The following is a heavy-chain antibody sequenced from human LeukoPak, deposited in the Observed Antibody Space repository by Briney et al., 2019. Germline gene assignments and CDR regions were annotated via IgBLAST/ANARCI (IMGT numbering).Heavy chain of an antibody. Sequence: GGSLRLSCAASGFTFDDYAMHWVRQAPGKGLEWVSGISWNSGSIGYADSVKGRFTISRDNSKNTLYLQMNSLRAEDTAVYYCAKGVRYCSGGSCYCPFDYWGQGTLVTVSS. J-gene: IGHJ4*02. CDR3: AKGVRYCSGGSCYCPFDY. CDR2: ISWNSGSI. V-gene: IGHV3-9*01. CDR1: GFTFDDYA. D-gene: IGHD2-15*01.